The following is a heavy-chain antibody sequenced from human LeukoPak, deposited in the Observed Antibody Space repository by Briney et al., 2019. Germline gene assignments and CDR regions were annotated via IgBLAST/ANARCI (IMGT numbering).Heavy chain of an antibody. CDR3: ARGSRGVVVPAASQNSWFDP. Sequence: ASVKVSCKASGYTFTSYYMHWVRRAPGQGLEWLGIINPSGGSTSYAQKFQGRVTMTRDTSTSTVYMELSSLRSEDTAVYYCARGSRGVVVPAASQNSWFDPWGQGTLVTVSS. CDR1: GYTFTSYY. J-gene: IGHJ5*02. D-gene: IGHD2-2*01. CDR2: INPSGGST. V-gene: IGHV1-46*01.